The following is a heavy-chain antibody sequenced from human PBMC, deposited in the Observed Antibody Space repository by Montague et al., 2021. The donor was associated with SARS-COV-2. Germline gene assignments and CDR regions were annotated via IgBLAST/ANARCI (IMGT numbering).Heavy chain of an antibody. Sequence: SLSLSLSASGFTFSSYAMHWVRQAPGKGLEWVAVISYDGSNKYYADSVKGRFTISRDNSKNTLYLQMNSLRAEDTAVYYCARDLSRYFDWLLSGYYYGMDVWGQGTTVTVSS. CDR2: ISYDGSNK. J-gene: IGHJ6*02. CDR3: ARDLSRYFDWLLSGYYYGMDV. CDR1: GFTFSSYA. D-gene: IGHD3-9*01. V-gene: IGHV3-30*04.